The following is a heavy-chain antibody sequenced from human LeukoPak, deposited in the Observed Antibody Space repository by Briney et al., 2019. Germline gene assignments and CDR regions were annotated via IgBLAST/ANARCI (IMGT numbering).Heavy chain of an antibody. Sequence: PSETLSLTCAVYGGSFSVYYWNWIRQPPRKGLEWIGSIYYSGSTNYNPSLKSRVTISVDTSKNQFSLKLSSVTAADTAVYYCARGRWLQLPDYWGQGTLVTVSS. CDR3: ARGRWLQLPDY. V-gene: IGHV4-59*01. CDR2: IYYSGST. J-gene: IGHJ4*02. CDR1: GGSFSVYY. D-gene: IGHD5-24*01.